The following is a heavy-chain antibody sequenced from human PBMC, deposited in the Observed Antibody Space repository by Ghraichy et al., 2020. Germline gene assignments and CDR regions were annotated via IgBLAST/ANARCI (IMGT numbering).Heavy chain of an antibody. V-gene: IGHV3-7*03. J-gene: IGHJ4*02. D-gene: IGHD2-21*01. CDR3: VREIGFCGGGKCQTDFDC. Sequence: GGTLRLSCAASGFTFSNYYMFWVRQAPGRGLEWVANIKEDGRDKFFLASVRGRFTISRDNAKNSLYLQMNSLRAEDTAVYYCVREIGFCGGGKCQTDFDCWGQGTLVTVSS. CDR1: GFTFSNYY. CDR2: IKEDGRDK.